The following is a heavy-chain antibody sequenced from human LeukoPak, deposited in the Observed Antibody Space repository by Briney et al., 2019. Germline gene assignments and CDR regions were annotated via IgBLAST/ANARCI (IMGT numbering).Heavy chain of an antibody. CDR3: ARETQGLDY. J-gene: IGHJ4*02. CDR2: ISSSSNTI. CDR1: GFTFSVHN. V-gene: IGHV3-48*01. Sequence: GGSLRLSCAASGFTFSVHNMIWVRQAPGKGLEWVSYISSSSNTIYHADSVKGRFTISRDNAKDSLYLQMNSLRAEDTAVYYCARETQGLDYWGQGTLVTVPS.